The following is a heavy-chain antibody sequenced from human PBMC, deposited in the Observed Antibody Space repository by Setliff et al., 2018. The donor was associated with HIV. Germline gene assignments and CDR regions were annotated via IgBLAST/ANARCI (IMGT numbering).Heavy chain of an antibody. V-gene: IGHV3-20*04. Sequence: PGGSLRLSCAVSGFTFEDYGMSWVRQAPGKGLEWVSGINWNGGSTGYVDSVKGRFTISRDNAKNTLYLQMNSLRAEDTAVYYCARDLSYDYDRSSDTFDYWGQGTLVTVSS. D-gene: IGHD3-22*01. CDR1: GFTFEDYG. CDR2: INWNGGST. CDR3: ARDLSYDYDRSSDTFDY. J-gene: IGHJ4*02.